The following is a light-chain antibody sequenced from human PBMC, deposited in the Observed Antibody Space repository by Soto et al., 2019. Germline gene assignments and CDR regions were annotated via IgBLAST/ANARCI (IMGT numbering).Light chain of an antibody. CDR2: GAS. V-gene: IGKV3-11*01. Sequence: EIVLTQSPATLSLSPGERATLSCRASQSISSFLAWYQQKPGQAPRLLIYGASNRATGIPARFSGSGSGTDFTLTISSLEPEDFAVYYCQQRNTWPPITFGQGTRLEIK. CDR1: QSISSF. J-gene: IGKJ5*01. CDR3: QQRNTWPPIT.